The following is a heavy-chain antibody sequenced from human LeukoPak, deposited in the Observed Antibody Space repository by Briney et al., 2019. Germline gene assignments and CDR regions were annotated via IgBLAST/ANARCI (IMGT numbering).Heavy chain of an antibody. D-gene: IGHD3-22*01. J-gene: IGHJ4*02. CDR1: GGSFSGYY. CDR3: ARWSYYYDSKHDY. Sequence: PSETLSLTCAVYGGSFSGYYWSWIRQPPGKGLEWIGEINHSGSTNYNPSLKSRVTISVDTSKNQFSLKLSSVTAADTAVYYCARWSYYYDSKHDYWGQGTLVTVSS. CDR2: INHSGST. V-gene: IGHV4-34*01.